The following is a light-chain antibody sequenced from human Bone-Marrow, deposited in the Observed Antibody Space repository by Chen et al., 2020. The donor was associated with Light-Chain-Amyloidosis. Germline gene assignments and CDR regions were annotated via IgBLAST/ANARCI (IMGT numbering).Light chain of an antibody. V-gene: IGLV3-21*02. CDR3: QVWDRSSDRPV. CDR1: NIGSTS. Sequence: SYVLTQPSSVSVAPGQTATIACGGNNIGSTSVHWYQQTPGQAPLLVVYDDSDRPSGIPERLPGSNSGNTATLTISRVEAGDEADYDCQVWDRSSDRPVFGGGTKLTVL. CDR2: DDS. J-gene: IGLJ3*02.